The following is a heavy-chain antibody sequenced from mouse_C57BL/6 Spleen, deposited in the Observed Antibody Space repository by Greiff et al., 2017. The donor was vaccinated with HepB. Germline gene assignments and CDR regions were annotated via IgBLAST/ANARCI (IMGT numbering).Heavy chain of an antibody. J-gene: IGHJ3*01. V-gene: IGHV1-64*01. CDR3: ATANWDGFAY. D-gene: IGHD4-1*01. Sequence: VQLQQSGAELVKPGASVKLSCKASGYTFTSYWMHWVKQRPGQGLEWIGMIHPNSGSTNYNEKFKSKATLTVDKSSSTAYMQLSSLTSEDSAVYYCATANWDGFAYWGQGTLVTVSA. CDR1: GYTFTSYW. CDR2: IHPNSGST.